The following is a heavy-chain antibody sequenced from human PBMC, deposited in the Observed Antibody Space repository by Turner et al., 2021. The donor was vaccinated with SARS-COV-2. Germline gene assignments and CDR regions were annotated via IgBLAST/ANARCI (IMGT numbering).Heavy chain of an antibody. D-gene: IGHD3-3*01. V-gene: IGHV3-15*01. Sequence: VQLVESGGGVVQPGRSLRLSCAASGFNFSNAWMSWVRQAPGKGLEWVGRIKSKTEGGTTDYAAPVKGRFTISRDDSKNTVYLQMNSLKTEDTAVYYCTTDVGPITIFGVATRYGMDVWGQGTTVTVSS. CDR1: GFNFSNAW. CDR3: TTDVGPITIFGVATRYGMDV. CDR2: IKSKTEGGTT. J-gene: IGHJ6*02.